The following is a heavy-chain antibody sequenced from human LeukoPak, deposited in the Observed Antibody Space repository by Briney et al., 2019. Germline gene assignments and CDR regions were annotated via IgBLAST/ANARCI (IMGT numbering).Heavy chain of an antibody. CDR2: ISHDGVDK. J-gene: IGHJ4*02. CDR1: GFTFDTYG. Sequence: GRSLRLSCAASGFTFDTYGMHWVRQAPGKGLEWVAVISHDGVDKYYADSVKGRFTISRDNSKNTESLQVNSLRAEDTAAYYCAKGGYCSATRCYVGKGMDDWGQGTLVTVSS. V-gene: IGHV3-30*18. D-gene: IGHD2-2*01. CDR3: AKGGYCSATRCYVGKGMDD.